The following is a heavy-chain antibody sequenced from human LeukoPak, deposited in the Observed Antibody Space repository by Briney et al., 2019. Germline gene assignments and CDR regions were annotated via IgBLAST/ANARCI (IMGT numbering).Heavy chain of an antibody. Sequence: SVKVSCKASGGTFSSYAISWVRQAPGQGLEWMGGIIPIFGTANYAQKFQGRVTITADESTSTAYMELSSLRSEDTAVHYCAKGLRNHYYDSSGYYYGFGYWGQGTLVTVSS. J-gene: IGHJ4*02. V-gene: IGHV1-69*13. CDR2: IIPIFGTA. D-gene: IGHD3-22*01. CDR3: AKGLRNHYYDSSGYYYGFGY. CDR1: GGTFSSYA.